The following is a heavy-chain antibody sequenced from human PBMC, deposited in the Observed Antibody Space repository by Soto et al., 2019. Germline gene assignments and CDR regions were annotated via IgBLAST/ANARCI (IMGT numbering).Heavy chain of an antibody. CDR3: ARAAEYDSVWGSYRAEWFDP. D-gene: IGHD3-16*02. CDR1: RFTFSSYS. J-gene: IGHJ5*02. Sequence: EVQLVESGGGLVKPGGSLRLSCAASRFTFSSYSMNWVRQAPGKGLEWVSSISSSSYIYYADSVKGRFTISRDNAKKGLYLQMNSLRAEDTAVYYCARAAEYDSVWGSYRAEWFDPWGQGTLVTVSS. V-gene: IGHV3-21*01. CDR2: ISSSSYI.